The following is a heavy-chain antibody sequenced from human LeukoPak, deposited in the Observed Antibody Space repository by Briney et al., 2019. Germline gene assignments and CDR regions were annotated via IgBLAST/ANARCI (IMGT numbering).Heavy chain of an antibody. D-gene: IGHD3-10*01. CDR3: ARDLSRSFSMIRGLIQHREFDF. CDR1: GFTFGSYW. CDR2: IKQDGSEK. V-gene: IGHV3-7*01. Sequence: QTGGSLKLSCAASGFTFGSYWMSWVRQAPGKGLEWVANIKQDGSEKYYVDSVKGRFTISKDNAKNSLYLQMNSLRAEDTAVYYCARDLSRSFSMIRGLIQHREFDFWGQGTLVTVSS. J-gene: IGHJ4*02.